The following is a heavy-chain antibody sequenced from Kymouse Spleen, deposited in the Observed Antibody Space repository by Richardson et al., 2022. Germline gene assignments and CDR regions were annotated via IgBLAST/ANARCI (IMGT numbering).Heavy chain of an antibody. D-gene: IGHD6-6*01. Sequence: EVQLVESGGGLVQPGGSLRLSCAASGFTFSSYDMHWVRQATGKGLEWVSAIGTAGDTYYPGSVKGRFTISRENAKNSLYLQMNSLRAGDTAVYYCARVSSSGYYYYGMDVWGQGTTVTVSS. CDR2: IGTAGDT. CDR3: ARVSSSGYYYYGMDV. J-gene: IGHJ6*02. V-gene: IGHV3-13*01. CDR1: GFTFSSYD.